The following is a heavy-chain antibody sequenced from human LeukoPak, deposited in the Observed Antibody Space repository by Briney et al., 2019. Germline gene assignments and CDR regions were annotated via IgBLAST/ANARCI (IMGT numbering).Heavy chain of an antibody. CDR3: ARGSVTTDAFDI. CDR1: GYTFTGYY. CDR2: INPLSGGA. J-gene: IGHJ3*02. D-gene: IGHD4-17*01. V-gene: IGHV1-2*02. Sequence: ASVKVSCKASGYTFTGYYMHWVRQAPGQGLEWMGWINPLSGGANYAERFQGRATLTWDTSISTAYMELSRLKYDDMALYYCARGSVTTDAFDIWGQGTMVIVSS.